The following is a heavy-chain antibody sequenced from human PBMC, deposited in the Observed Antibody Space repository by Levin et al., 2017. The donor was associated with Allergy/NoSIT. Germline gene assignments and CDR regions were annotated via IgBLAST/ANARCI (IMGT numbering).Heavy chain of an antibody. CDR3: ARARGYDFWSGYYTVGQYWYFDR. D-gene: IGHD3-3*01. V-gene: IGHV4-61*01. J-gene: IGHJ2*01. CDR2: IYYSGST. Sequence: SETLSLTCTVSGGSVSSGSYYWSWIRQPPGKGLEWIGYIYYSGSTNYNPSLKSRVTISVDTSKNQFSLKLSSVTAADTAVYYCARARGYDFWSGYYTVGQYWYFDRWGRGTLVTVSS. CDR1: GGSVSSGSYY.